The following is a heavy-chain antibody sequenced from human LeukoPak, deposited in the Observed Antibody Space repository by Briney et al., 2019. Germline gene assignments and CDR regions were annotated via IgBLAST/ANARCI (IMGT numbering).Heavy chain of an antibody. Sequence: SETLSLTCTVSGGSISSSSYYWGWIRQPPGKGLEWIGSIYYSGSTYYNPSLKSRVTISVDTSKNQFSLKLSSVTAADTAVYYCARAEKGTAFDYWGQGTLVTVSS. J-gene: IGHJ4*02. D-gene: IGHD1-1*01. CDR2: IYYSGST. CDR3: ARAEKGTAFDY. V-gene: IGHV4-39*07. CDR1: GGSISSSSYY.